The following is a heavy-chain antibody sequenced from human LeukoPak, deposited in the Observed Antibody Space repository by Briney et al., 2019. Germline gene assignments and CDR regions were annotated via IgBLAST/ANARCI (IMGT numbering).Heavy chain of an antibody. CDR3: ARGRWLQPWGYFDY. J-gene: IGHJ4*02. CDR1: GGTFSSYA. V-gene: IGHV1-69*05. CDR2: IIPIFGTA. D-gene: IGHD5-24*01. Sequence: SVKVSCKASGGTFSSYAISWVRQAPGQGLEWMGGIIPIFGTANYAQKFQGRVTITTDESTSTAYMELSSLRSEDTAVYYCARGRWLQPWGYFDYWGQGTLVTASS.